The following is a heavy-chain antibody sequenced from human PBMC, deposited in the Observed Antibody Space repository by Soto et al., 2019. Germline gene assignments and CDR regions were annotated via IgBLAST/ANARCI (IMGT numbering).Heavy chain of an antibody. Sequence: PGGSLRLSCAASGFTFSSYGMHWVRQAPGKGLEWVAVISYDGSNKYYADSVKGRFTISRDNSKNTLYLQMNSLRAEDTAVYYCAKGKSYFWSGPSDYWGQGTLVTVSS. V-gene: IGHV3-30*18. CDR3: AKGKSYFWSGPSDY. J-gene: IGHJ4*02. CDR1: GFTFSSYG. CDR2: ISYDGSNK. D-gene: IGHD3-3*01.